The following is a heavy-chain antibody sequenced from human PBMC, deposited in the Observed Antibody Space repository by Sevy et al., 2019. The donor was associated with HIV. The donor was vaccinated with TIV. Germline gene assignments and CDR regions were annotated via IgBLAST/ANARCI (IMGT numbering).Heavy chain of an antibody. D-gene: IGHD6-13*01. Sequence: GGSLRLSCEASGFTFSDAWMGWVRQAAGKGLECVGRIKSKSDGGTVEHAAPVKGRFTISRDDSKDTLYLQMNSLKTEDTAVYFCITYPRITTTGTGGFDPWGQGTLVTVSS. V-gene: IGHV3-15*01. CDR1: GFTFSDAW. J-gene: IGHJ5*02. CDR3: ITYPRITTTGTGGFDP. CDR2: IKSKSDGGTV.